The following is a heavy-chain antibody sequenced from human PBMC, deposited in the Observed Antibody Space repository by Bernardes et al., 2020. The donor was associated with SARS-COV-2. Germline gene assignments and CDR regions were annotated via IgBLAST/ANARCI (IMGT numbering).Heavy chain of an antibody. CDR3: AKDWNGVWGRKARNYFDS. Sequence: GALRLSCAVSGTTFNIYAMSWVRQTPGKGLEWVAVISASGETTDYGDSVKGRFTISRDNSKNTAYLQINSLRADDTALYYCAKDWNGVWGRKARNYFDSWGQGTLVTVSS. CDR2: ISASGETT. J-gene: IGHJ4*02. D-gene: IGHD2-8*01. CDR1: GTTFNIYA. V-gene: IGHV3-23*01.